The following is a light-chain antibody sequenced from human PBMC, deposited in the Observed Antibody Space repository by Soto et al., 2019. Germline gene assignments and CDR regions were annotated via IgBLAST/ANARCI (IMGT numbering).Light chain of an antibody. Sequence: AIQMTQSPSSLSASVGDRVTITCRASQGIRNDLGWYQQKPGKAPKLLIYAASSLQSGVPSRFSGSGSGTDFTLTINNLQPEDFATYYCVQDYNYPQTLGQGTKVDIK. CDR3: VQDYNYPQT. CDR1: QGIRND. V-gene: IGKV1-6*01. J-gene: IGKJ1*01. CDR2: AAS.